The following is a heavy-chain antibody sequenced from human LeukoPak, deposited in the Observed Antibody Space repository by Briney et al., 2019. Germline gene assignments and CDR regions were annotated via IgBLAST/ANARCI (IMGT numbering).Heavy chain of an antibody. CDR2: INPNSGGT. CDR3: ASCKYYYDSSGLDY. CDR1: RYTFTGYY. D-gene: IGHD3-22*01. J-gene: IGHJ4*02. V-gene: IGHV1-2*02. Sequence: ASVKVSCKASRYTFTGYYMHWVRQAPGQGLEWMGWINPNSGGTNYAQKFQGRVTMTRDTSISTAYMELSRLRSDDTAVYYCASCKYYYDSSGLDYWGQGTLVTVSS.